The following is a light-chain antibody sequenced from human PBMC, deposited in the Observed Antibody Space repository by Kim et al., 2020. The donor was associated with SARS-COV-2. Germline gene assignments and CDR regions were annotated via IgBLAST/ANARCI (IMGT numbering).Light chain of an antibody. CDR1: SLRRYY. Sequence: ALGQTVRITCQGDSLRRYYANWYQQKPGQAPVLVISDDNNRPSGIADRFSGSSSGNTASLTITGAQAEDEADYYCNSRDTSGNQWVFGGGTKVTVL. CDR2: DDN. J-gene: IGLJ3*02. CDR3: NSRDTSGNQWV. V-gene: IGLV3-19*01.